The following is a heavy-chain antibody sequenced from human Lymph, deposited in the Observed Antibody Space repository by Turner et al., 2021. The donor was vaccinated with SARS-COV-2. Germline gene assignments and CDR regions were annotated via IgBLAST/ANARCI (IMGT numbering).Heavy chain of an antibody. V-gene: IGHV3-23*01. CDR3: AKDRVVPPAIWNYYYYYGMDV. Sequence: EVQLLESGGGLVQPGGCLRLSCAASGFTFSSYGMSWVRQAPGKGLEWVSVISGGGGSTYYADSVEGRFTISRDNSKNTLYLQMNSLRAEDTAVYYCAKDRVVPPAIWNYYYYYGMDVWGQGTTVTVSS. D-gene: IGHD2-2*02. CDR1: GFTFSSYG. J-gene: IGHJ6*02. CDR2: ISGGGGST.